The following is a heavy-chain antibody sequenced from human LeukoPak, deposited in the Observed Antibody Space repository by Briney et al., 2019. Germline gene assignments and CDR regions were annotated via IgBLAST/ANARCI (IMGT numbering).Heavy chain of an antibody. D-gene: IGHD5-18*01. J-gene: IGHJ4*02. CDR3: ARGASGYSYG. CDR1: GFTFSNYW. V-gene: IGHV3-74*01. Sequence: GGSPRLSCAASGFTFSNYWMYWVRQTPGKGLVWVSRINSDGTSTTYADSVKGRFTISRDNAKNTLYLQMNSLRAEDTAVYYCARGASGYSYGWGQGTLVTVSS. CDR2: INSDGTST.